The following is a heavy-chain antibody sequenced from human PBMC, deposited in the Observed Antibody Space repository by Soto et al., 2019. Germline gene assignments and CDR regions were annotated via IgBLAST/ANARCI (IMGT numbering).Heavy chain of an antibody. CDR3: ARGLSSPSAAGV. CDR2: VHDTGTT. D-gene: IGHD6-6*01. J-gene: IGHJ4*02. V-gene: IGHV4-39*02. Sequence: QLQLQESGPGLVKPSETLSLTCAVSGGSVSSGGNYWGWIRQSPGKGLEWIGSVHDTGTTHYNPSLTSRVTISVDTPKNHSSLNVNSVTAADTAVYYCARGLSSPSAAGVWGQGTLVTVSS. CDR1: GGSVSSGGNY.